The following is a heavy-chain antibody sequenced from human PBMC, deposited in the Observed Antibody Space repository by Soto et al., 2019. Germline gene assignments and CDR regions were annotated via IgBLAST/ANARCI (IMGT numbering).Heavy chain of an antibody. CDR2: IKQDGNEK. D-gene: IGHD6-19*01. CDR1: GFTFRDYW. Sequence: GGSLSLPCAVSGFTFRDYWMSWVRHAPGKGLEGVANIKQDGNEKYYVDSVKGRFTNSSDNAKNSLYLQMHSLRAEGTAVYYFARGLRSSDWYARWDAFNSWG. J-gene: IGHJ3*02. V-gene: IGHV3-7*01. CDR3: ARGLRSSDWYARWDAFNS.